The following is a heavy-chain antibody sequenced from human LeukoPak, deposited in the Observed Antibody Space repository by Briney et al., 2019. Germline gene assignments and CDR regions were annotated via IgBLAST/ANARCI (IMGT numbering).Heavy chain of an antibody. J-gene: IGHJ3*02. D-gene: IGHD3-10*01. Sequence: SETLSLTCNVSGGSIRGYYWSWIRQPPGKGLEWIGYIYSSGSTNYNPSLKSRVTMSVDTSKNQFSLKVSSVTAADTAVYYCARVHYGSGSLDAFDIWGQGTMVTVSS. CDR2: IYSSGST. V-gene: IGHV4-59*01. CDR3: ARVHYGSGSLDAFDI. CDR1: GGSIRGYY.